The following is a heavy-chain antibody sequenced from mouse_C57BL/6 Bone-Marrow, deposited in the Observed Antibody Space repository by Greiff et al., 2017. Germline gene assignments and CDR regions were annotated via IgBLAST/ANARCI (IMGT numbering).Heavy chain of an antibody. CDR2: IHPNSGST. Sequence: VQLQQPGAELVKPGASVKLSCKASGYTFTSYWMHWVKQRPGQGLEWIGMIHPNSGSTNYNEKFKSKATLTVDKSSSTAYMQLSSLTSEDSAVYYCLYYDYDGGVYYAMDYGGQGTSVTVSS. J-gene: IGHJ4*01. CDR1: GYTFTSYW. D-gene: IGHD2-4*01. V-gene: IGHV1-64*01. CDR3: LYYDYDGGVYYAMDY.